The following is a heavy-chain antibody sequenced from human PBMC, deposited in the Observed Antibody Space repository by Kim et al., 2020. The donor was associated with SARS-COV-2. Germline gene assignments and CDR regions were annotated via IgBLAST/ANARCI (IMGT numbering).Heavy chain of an antibody. J-gene: IGHJ3*02. Sequence: SETLSLTCTVSGGSISSSSYYWGWIRQPPGKGLEWIGSIYYSGSTYYNPSLKSRVTISVDTSKNQFSLKLSSVTAADTAVYYCARVPPIIDSSSSEAFDIWGQGKMVTVSS. V-gene: IGHV4-39*07. CDR2: IYYSGST. CDR1: GGSISSSSYY. D-gene: IGHD6-6*01. CDR3: ARVPPIIDSSSSEAFDI.